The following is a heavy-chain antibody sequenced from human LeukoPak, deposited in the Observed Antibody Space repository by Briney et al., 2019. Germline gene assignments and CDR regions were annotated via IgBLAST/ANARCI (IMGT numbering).Heavy chain of an antibody. J-gene: IGHJ3*02. V-gene: IGHV4-34*01. CDR3: ARHGYSSSWYWEAFDI. CDR2: INHSGST. Sequence: PSETLSLTCAVYGGSFSGYYWSWIRQPPGKGLEWIGEINHSGSTNYNPSLKSRVTISVDTSKNQFSLKLSSVTAADTAVYYCARHGYSSSWYWEAFDIWGQGTMVTVSS. D-gene: IGHD6-13*01. CDR1: GGSFSGYY.